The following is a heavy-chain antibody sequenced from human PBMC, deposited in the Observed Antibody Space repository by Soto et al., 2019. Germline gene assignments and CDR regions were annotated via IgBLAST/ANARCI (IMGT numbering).Heavy chain of an antibody. D-gene: IGHD2-2*01. V-gene: IGHV1-2*04. CDR3: AREVVVPAPYYYYGMDV. J-gene: IGHJ6*02. Sequence: GASVKVSCKASGYTFTGYYMHWVRQAPGQGLEWMGWINPNSGGTNYAQKFQGWVTMTRDTSISTAYMELSRLRSDDTAVYYCAREVVVPAPYYYYGMDVWGQGTTVTVSS. CDR1: GYTFTGYY. CDR2: INPNSGGT.